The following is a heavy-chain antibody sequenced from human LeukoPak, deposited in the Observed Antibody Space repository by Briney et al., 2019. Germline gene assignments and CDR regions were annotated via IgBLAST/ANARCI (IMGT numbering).Heavy chain of an antibody. J-gene: IGHJ4*02. D-gene: IGHD3-16*02. V-gene: IGHV3-49*03. Sequence: GGSLRLSCTASGFTFGDYATSWFRQAPGKGLEWVGFIRSKAYGGTTEYAASVKGRFTISRDDSKSIAYLQMNSLKTEDTAVYYCTRGRVDMITFGGVIVTFDYWGQGTLVTVSS. CDR3: TRGRVDMITFGGVIVTFDY. CDR2: IRSKAYGGTT. CDR1: GFTFGDYA.